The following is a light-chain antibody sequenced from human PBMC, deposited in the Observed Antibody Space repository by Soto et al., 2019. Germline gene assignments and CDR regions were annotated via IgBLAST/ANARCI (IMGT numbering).Light chain of an antibody. CDR1: QSISSW. J-gene: IGKJ2*01. CDR2: DAS. CDR3: QQYDSYPYT. V-gene: IGKV1-5*01. Sequence: DIQMTQSPSTLSASEGDRVTITCRASQSISSWLSWFQHKPGKAPRLLICDASNLESGVPSRFSGSGSGTEFTLTISSLQPGDFATYYCQQYDSYPYTFGQGTKLEIK.